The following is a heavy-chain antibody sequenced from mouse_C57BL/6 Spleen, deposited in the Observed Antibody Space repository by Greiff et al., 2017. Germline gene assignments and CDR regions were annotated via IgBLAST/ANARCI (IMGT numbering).Heavy chain of an antibody. V-gene: IGHV5-17*01. CDR2: ISSGSSTI. CDR3: ARGGSSGFAY. J-gene: IGHJ3*01. Sequence: EVHLVESGGGLVKPGGSLKLSCAASGFTFSDYGMHWVRQAPEKGLEWVAYISSGSSTIYYADTVKGRFTISRDNAKNTLFLQMTSLRSEDTAMXYCARGGSSGFAYWGQGTLVTVSA. CDR1: GFTFSDYG. D-gene: IGHD3-2*02.